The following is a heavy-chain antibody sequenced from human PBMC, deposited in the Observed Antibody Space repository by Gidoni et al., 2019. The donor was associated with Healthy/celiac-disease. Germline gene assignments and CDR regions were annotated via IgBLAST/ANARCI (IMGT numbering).Heavy chain of an antibody. CDR1: GFPFSSYA. CDR3: ARDWRKVIPFDY. J-gene: IGHJ4*02. D-gene: IGHD2-21*01. CDR2: ISYDGSNK. V-gene: IGHV3-30*04. Sequence: QVQLVESGGGVVQPGRSLRLSCAASGFPFSSYAMHWVRQAPGKGLEWVAVISYDGSNKYYADSVKGRFTISRDNSKNTLYLQMNSLRAEDTAVYYCARDWRKVIPFDYWGQGTLVTVSS.